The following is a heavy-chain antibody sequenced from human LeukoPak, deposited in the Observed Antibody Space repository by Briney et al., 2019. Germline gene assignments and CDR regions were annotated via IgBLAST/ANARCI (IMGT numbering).Heavy chain of an antibody. V-gene: IGHV1-2*02. CDR1: GYTFTGYY. CDR2: INPNSGGT. D-gene: IGHD3-16*01. J-gene: IGHJ4*02. CDR3: AGVDYDYVWGEFRN. Sequence: ASVKVSCKASGYTFTGYYMHWVRQAPGQGLEWMGWINPNSGGTNYAQKFQGRVTMTRDTSISTAYMELSRLRSDDTAVYYWAGVDYDYVWGEFRNWGQGTLVSVFS.